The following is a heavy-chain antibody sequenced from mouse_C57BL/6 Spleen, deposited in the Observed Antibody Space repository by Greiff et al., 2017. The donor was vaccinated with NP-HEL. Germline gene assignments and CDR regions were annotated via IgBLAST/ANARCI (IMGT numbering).Heavy chain of an antibody. Sequence: QVQLKESGPGLVQPSQSLSITCTVSGFSLTSYGVHWVRQSPGKGLEWLGVIWRGGSTDYKAAFMSRLSITKDNSKSQVFFTMNSLQADDTAIYYCAKNDNYGSGVYLDYWGQGTTLTVSS. J-gene: IGHJ2*01. CDR3: AKNDNYGSGVYLDY. CDR2: IWRGGST. V-gene: IGHV2-5*01. D-gene: IGHD1-1*01. CDR1: GFSLTSYG.